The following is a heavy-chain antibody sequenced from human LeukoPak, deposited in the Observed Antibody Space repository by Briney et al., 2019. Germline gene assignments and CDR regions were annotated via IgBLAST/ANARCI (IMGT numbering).Heavy chain of an antibody. CDR3: VRSFGSGWYFFDY. J-gene: IGHJ4*02. V-gene: IGHV3-23*01. Sequence: GGSLRLSCAAAGFTFSDYAMSWVRQAPGKGLEWAASISGSGGSTYYADAVKDRFPISRDNSRKTPYLQMNSLRAEDTAVYYCVRSFGSGWYFFDYWGQGTLVTVSS. CDR2: ISGSGGST. D-gene: IGHD6-19*01. CDR1: GFTFSDYA.